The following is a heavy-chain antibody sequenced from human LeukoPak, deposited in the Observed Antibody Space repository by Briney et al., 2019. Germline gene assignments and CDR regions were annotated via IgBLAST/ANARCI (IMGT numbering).Heavy chain of an antibody. CDR1: GGTCSSYA. J-gene: IGHJ4*02. CDR2: IIPIFGTA. D-gene: IGHD1-1*01. V-gene: IGHV1-69*13. CDR3: ASWRRYNWNDEFDY. Sequence: SVKVSCKASGGTCSSYAISWVRQAPGQGLEWMGGIIPIFGTANYAQKFQGRVTITADESTSTAYMELSSLRSEDTAVYYCASWRRYNWNDEFDYWGQGTLVTVSS.